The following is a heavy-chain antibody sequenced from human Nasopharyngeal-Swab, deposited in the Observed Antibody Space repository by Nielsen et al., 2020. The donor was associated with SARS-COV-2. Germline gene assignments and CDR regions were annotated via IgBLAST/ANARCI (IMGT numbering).Heavy chain of an antibody. D-gene: IGHD6-13*01. CDR2: IIPILGIA. V-gene: IGHV1-69*04. Sequence: SVKVSCKASGGTFSSYAISWVRQAPGQGLEWMGRIIPILGIANYAQKFQGRVTITADKSTSTAYMELSSLRSEDTAVYYCARGNEGAATGTGYYYYGMDVWGQGTTVTVSS. J-gene: IGHJ6*02. CDR3: ARGNEGAATGTGYYYYGMDV. CDR1: GGTFSSYA.